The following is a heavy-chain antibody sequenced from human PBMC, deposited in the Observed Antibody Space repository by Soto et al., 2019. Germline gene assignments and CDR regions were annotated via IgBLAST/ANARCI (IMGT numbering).Heavy chain of an antibody. Sequence: GGSLRLSCAASGFTFSNAWMSWVRQAPGKGLEWVGRIKSKTDGGTTDYAAPVKGRFTISRDDSKNTLYLQMNSLKTEDTAVYYCTTDHYGVTTEWFDPWGQGTLVTVSS. J-gene: IGHJ5*02. CDR1: GFTFSNAW. CDR3: TTDHYGVTTEWFDP. D-gene: IGHD4-17*01. V-gene: IGHV3-15*01. CDR2: IKSKTDGGTT.